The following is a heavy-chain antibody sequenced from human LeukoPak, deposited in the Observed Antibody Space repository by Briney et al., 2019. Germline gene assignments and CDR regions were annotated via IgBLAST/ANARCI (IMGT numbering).Heavy chain of an antibody. V-gene: IGHV1-2*02. D-gene: IGHD5-24*01. Sequence: GASVKVSCKASGYTFTGYYMHWVRQAPGQGLEWMGWINPNSGGTNYAQKFQGGVTMTRDTSISTAYMELSRLRSDDTAVYYCARDQGYNYHYYYMDVWGKGTTVTVSS. CDR2: INPNSGGT. J-gene: IGHJ6*03. CDR3: ARDQGYNYHYYYMDV. CDR1: GYTFTGYY.